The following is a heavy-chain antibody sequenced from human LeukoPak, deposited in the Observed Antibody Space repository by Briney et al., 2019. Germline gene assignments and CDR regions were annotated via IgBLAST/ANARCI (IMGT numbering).Heavy chain of an antibody. J-gene: IGHJ5*02. CDR3: ARVTVTHNWFDP. Sequence: PSETLSLTCTVSGGSISSYYWSWVRQPPGKGLEWIGYIYYSGSTNYNPSLKSRVTISVDTSKNQFSLKLSSVTAADTAVYYCARVTVTHNWFDPWGQGTLVTVSS. D-gene: IGHD4-17*01. V-gene: IGHV4-59*08. CDR2: IYYSGST. CDR1: GGSISSYY.